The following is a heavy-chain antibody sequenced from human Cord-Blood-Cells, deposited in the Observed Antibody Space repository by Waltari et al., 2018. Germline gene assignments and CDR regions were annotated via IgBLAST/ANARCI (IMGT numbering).Heavy chain of an antibody. J-gene: IGHJ3*02. V-gene: IGHV4-34*01. CDR2: NNHSGRT. CDR3: ASPLQSAVPQDAFDI. CDR1: GGSFSGYY. D-gene: IGHD6-13*01. Sequence: QVQLQQWGAGLLKPSETLSLTCAVYGGSFSGYYWSWIRQPPGKGLQWIGKNNHSGRTNYNPSRKSRVTISVAPPETQFSDELSSVTAAATAVYYCASPLQSAVPQDAFDIWGQGTMVTVSS.